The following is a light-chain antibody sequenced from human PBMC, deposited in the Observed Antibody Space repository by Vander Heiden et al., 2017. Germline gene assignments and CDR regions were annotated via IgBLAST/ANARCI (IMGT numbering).Light chain of an antibody. CDR3: AAWDDSLNGVV. CDR2: TNH. CDR1: SSNIGSYT. Sequence: QSVLAQPPSASGTPGQRVTISCSGSSSNIGSYTVNWYQQLPGTAPKLLIYTNHQRPSGVPDRFSGSRSGTSASLAISGLQSDDEAEYYCAAWDDSLNGVVFGEGTKLTVL. V-gene: IGLV1-44*01. J-gene: IGLJ2*01.